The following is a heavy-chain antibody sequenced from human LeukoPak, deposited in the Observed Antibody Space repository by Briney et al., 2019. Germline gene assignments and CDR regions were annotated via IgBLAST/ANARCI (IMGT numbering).Heavy chain of an antibody. Sequence: PGGSLRLSCAASGFTLSSYGMHWVRHPQGEGLEWVAVISHDGSKKYSAESVKGRFTISRDNSKNTLYLQMNRLRAEDTAVYYCARANGQLWTTPDYWGQGTLVTVSS. CDR3: ARANGQLWTTPDY. V-gene: IGHV3-30*03. J-gene: IGHJ4*02. D-gene: IGHD5-18*01. CDR2: ISHDGSKK. CDR1: GFTLSSYG.